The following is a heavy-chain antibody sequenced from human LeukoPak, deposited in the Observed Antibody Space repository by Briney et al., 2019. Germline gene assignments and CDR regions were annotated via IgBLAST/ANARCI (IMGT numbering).Heavy chain of an antibody. Sequence: SETLSLTCSVSDDSITIYYWTWIQQPPGKGLEWIGEINHSGSTNYNPSLKSRVTISVDTSKNQFSLKLSSVTAADTAVYYCALLRSGYYFDYWGQGTLVTVSS. CDR1: DDSITIYY. V-gene: IGHV4-34*01. CDR3: ALLRSGYYFDY. J-gene: IGHJ4*02. CDR2: INHSGST. D-gene: IGHD3-3*01.